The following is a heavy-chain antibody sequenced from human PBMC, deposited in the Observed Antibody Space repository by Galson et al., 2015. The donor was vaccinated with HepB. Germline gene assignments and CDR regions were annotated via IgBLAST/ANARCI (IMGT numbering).Heavy chain of an antibody. CDR1: GGSISSSSYY. J-gene: IGHJ4*02. V-gene: IGHV4-39*01. Sequence: ETLSLTCTVSGGSISSSSYYWGWIRQPPGKGLEWIGSIYYSGSTYYNPSLKSRVTISVDTSKNQFSLKLSSVTAADTAVYYCASHDILTGYYNQIGFDYWGQGTLVTVSS. CDR3: ASHDILTGYYNQIGFDY. D-gene: IGHD3-9*01. CDR2: IYYSGST.